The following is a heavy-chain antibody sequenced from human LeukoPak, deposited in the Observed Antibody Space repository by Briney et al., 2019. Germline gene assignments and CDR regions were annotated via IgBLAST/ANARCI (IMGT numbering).Heavy chain of an antibody. CDR1: GGSISSYY. D-gene: IGHD6-13*01. Sequence: SETLSLTCTVSGGSISSYYWSWIRQPAGKGLEWIGRIYTSGSTNCNPSLKSRVTMSVDTSKNQSSLKLSSVTAADTAAYYCARGRYSSSWYYFDYWGQGTLVTVSS. CDR3: ARGRYSSSWYYFDY. CDR2: IYTSGST. J-gene: IGHJ4*02. V-gene: IGHV4-4*07.